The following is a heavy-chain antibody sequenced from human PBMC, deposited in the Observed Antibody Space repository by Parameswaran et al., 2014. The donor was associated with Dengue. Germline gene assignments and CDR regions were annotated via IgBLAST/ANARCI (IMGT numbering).Heavy chain of an antibody. V-gene: IGHV3-49*02. J-gene: IGHJ4*02. CDR2: IRGKAYGGTT. CDR3: TRVLPKHLATRLPGERFDY. Sequence: WIRQPPGKGLEWVGFIRGKAYGGTTEYAASVKGRFTISSDDSESIAYLQMNSLKTEDTGVYYCTRVLPKHLATRLPGERFDYWGQGTLVTVSS. D-gene: IGHD6-6*01.